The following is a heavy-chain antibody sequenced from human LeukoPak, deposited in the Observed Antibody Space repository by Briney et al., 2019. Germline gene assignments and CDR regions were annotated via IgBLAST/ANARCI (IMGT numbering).Heavy chain of an antibody. V-gene: IGHV3-48*04. Sequence: PGGSLRLSCAASGFTFSSYSMNWVRRAPGKGLEGVSYISSSSSAIYYAASVKGRFTISRDNAQNPLYLQMNSLRAEDTAVYYCASSRPSSHIVVVVGASRVAFDIWGQGTMVTVSS. J-gene: IGHJ3*02. CDR1: GFTFSSYS. CDR2: ISSSSSAI. CDR3: ASSRPSSHIVVVVGASRVAFDI. D-gene: IGHD2-21*01.